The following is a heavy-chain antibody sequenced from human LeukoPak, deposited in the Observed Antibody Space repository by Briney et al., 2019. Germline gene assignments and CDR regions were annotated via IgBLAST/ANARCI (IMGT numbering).Heavy chain of an antibody. D-gene: IGHD3-10*01. J-gene: IGHJ4*02. CDR2: VKSKTDGGTT. CDR1: GFTFTNAW. CDR3: ATGYGSGNACDY. V-gene: IGHV3-15*01. Sequence: GGSLRLSCAASGFTFTNAWMSWVRQAPGRGLEWVGLVKSKTDGGTTVYAAPVKGRFTISKDDSKNTVYLQMKSLKTEDTALYYCATGYGSGNACDYWGQGTLVTVSS.